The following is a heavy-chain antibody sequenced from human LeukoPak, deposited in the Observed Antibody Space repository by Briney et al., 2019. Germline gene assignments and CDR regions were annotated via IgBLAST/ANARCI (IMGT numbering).Heavy chain of an antibody. J-gene: IGHJ6*03. D-gene: IGHD5-18*01. CDR3: AREGEYSYGYNYYHQYMDV. CDR1: GGSISSSSYY. CDR2: IYYSGST. Sequence: SETLSLTCTVSGGSISSSSYYWGWIRQPPGKGLEWIGSIYYSGSTYYNPSLKSRVTISVDTSKNQFSLKLSSVTAADTAVYYCAREGEYSYGYNYYHQYMDVWGKGTTVTVSS. V-gene: IGHV4-39*07.